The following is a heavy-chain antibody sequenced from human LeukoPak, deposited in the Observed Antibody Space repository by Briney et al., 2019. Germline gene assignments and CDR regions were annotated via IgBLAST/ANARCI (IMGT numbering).Heavy chain of an antibody. Sequence: SETLSLTCTVSGASISSCYWSWIRQPPGKGLEWIGYIYYSGSTNYNPSLKSRVTISVDTSKNQFSLKLSSVTAADTAVYYCARDHSSSWDYYYYYMDVWGKGTTVTVSS. J-gene: IGHJ6*03. V-gene: IGHV4-59*01. CDR3: ARDHSSSWDYYYYYMDV. D-gene: IGHD6-13*01. CDR2: IYYSGST. CDR1: GASISSCY.